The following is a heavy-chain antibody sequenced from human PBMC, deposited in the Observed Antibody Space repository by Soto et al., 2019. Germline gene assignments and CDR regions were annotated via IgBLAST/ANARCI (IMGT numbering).Heavy chain of an antibody. D-gene: IGHD3-22*01. CDR3: AKVGYYYDSSAH. CDR1: GGTFSSYA. CDR2: IIPIFGTA. Sequence: SVKVSCKASGGTFSSYAISWVRQAPGQGLEWMGGIIPIFGTANYAQKFQGRVTITADKSTSTAYMELSSLRSEDTAVYYCAKVGYYYDSSAHWGQGTLVTVST. J-gene: IGHJ4*02. V-gene: IGHV1-69*06.